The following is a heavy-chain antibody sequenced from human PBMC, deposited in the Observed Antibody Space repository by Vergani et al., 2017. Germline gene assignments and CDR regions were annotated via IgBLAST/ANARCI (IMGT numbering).Heavy chain of an antibody. CDR3: AKGPSLDTAMVEYYFDY. Sequence: EVQLLESGGGLVQPGGSLRLSCAASGFTFSSYAMSWVRQAPGKGLEWVSAISGSGGSTYYADSVKGRFTISRDNSKNTLYLQMNSLRAEDTAVYYCAKGPSLDTAMVEYYFDYWGQGTLVTVSS. V-gene: IGHV3-23*01. CDR2: ISGSGGST. J-gene: IGHJ4*02. CDR1: GFTFSSYA. D-gene: IGHD5-18*01.